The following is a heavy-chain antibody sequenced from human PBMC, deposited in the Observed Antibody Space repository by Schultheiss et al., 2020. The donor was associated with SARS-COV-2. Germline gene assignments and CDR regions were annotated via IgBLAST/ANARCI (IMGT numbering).Heavy chain of an antibody. CDR1: GFTFSRNA. D-gene: IGHD2-8*01. J-gene: IGHJ6*02. Sequence: GGSLRLSCAASGFTFSRNAMSWVRQAPGKGLEWVSSFGGPGAGAHYADSVKGRFTVSKDNSKNALLLQMNSLRAEDTAIYYCAKSRIMATYYYYGMDVWGQGTTVTVSS. CDR2: FGGPGAGA. V-gene: IGHV3-23*01. CDR3: AKSRIMATYYYYGMDV.